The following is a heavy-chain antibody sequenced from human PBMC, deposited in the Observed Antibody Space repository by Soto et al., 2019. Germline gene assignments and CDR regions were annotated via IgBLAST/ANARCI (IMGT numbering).Heavy chain of an antibody. V-gene: IGHV3-53*01. Sequence: GGSLRLSCAASGFTVRSNYISWVRQAPGKGLEWVSVIYSGGSTYYADSVKGRFTISRDNSKNTMYLQMNSLRAEDTAVYYCARVKNWFDPWGQGTLVTVSS. CDR2: IYSGGST. J-gene: IGHJ5*02. CDR1: GFTVRSNY. CDR3: ARVKNWFDP.